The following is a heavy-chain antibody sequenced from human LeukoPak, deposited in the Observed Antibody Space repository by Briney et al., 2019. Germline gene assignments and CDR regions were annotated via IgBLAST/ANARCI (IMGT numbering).Heavy chain of an antibody. D-gene: IGHD6-19*01. V-gene: IGHV3-30-3*01. CDR1: GFTFSSYA. Sequence: TGGSLRLSCAASGFTFSSYAMHWVRQAPGKGLEWVAVISYDGSNKYYADSMKGRFTISRDNSRNTLYLQMNSLRAEDTAVYYCARDSNSSGWVTDYWGQGTLVTVSS. CDR3: ARDSNSSGWVTDY. CDR2: ISYDGSNK. J-gene: IGHJ4*02.